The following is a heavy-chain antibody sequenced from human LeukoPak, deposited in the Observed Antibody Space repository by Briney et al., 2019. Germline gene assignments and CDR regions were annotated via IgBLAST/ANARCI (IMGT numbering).Heavy chain of an antibody. V-gene: IGHV3-21*01. CDR2: ISSSGGYI. Sequence: GGSLRLSCAASGFSIKTYSMTWVRRAPGKGLEWVSTISSSGGYIYYADSVKGRFTISRDTAKNSLYLQMNSLRVEDTAVYNCARLRDTVTSASDYWGQGTLVTVSS. D-gene: IGHD4-17*01. CDR3: ARLRDTVTSASDY. CDR1: GFSIKTYS. J-gene: IGHJ4*02.